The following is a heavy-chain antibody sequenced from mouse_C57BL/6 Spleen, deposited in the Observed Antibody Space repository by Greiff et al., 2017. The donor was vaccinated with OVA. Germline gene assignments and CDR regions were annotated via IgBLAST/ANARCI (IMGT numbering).Heavy chain of an antibody. J-gene: IGHJ3*01. V-gene: IGHV1-80*01. CDR3: ARGLGDAGWFAY. D-gene: IGHD3-1*01. Sequence: VQLVESGAELVKPGASVKISCKASGYAFSSYWMNWVKQRPGKGLEWIGQIYPGDGDTNYNGKFKGKATLTADKSSSTAYMQLSSLTSEDSAVYFCARGLGDAGWFAYWGQGTLVTVSA. CDR1: GYAFSSYW. CDR2: IYPGDGDT.